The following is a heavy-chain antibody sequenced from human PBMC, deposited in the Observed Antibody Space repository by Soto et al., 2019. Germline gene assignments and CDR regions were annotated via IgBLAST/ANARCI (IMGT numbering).Heavy chain of an antibody. CDR3: ARGQVVAAQH. V-gene: IGHV3-23*01. Sequence: GGSLRLSCTASGFTFSRHAMTWVRQAPGKGLEWVSGLSDSGGSIYYADSVKGRFTISRDNSKNTLYLQMNNLRAEDTAVYYCARGQVVAAQHWGQGNLVTVSS. CDR1: GFTFSRHA. D-gene: IGHD2-15*01. J-gene: IGHJ4*02. CDR2: LSDSGGSI.